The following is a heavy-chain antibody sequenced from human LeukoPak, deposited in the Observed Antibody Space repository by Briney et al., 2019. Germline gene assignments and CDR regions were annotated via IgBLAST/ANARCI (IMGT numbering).Heavy chain of an antibody. CDR2: IYYSGST. CDR1: GGSISSYY. J-gene: IGHJ3*02. CDR3: ARRTGSGSYYKELLAFDI. D-gene: IGHD3-10*01. V-gene: IGHV4-59*01. Sequence: SETLSLTCTVSGGSISSYYWSWIRQPPGKGLEWIGYIYYSGSTSYNPSLKSRVTISVDTSKNQFSLKLSSVTAADTAEYYCARRTGSGSYYKELLAFDIWGQGTMVTVSS.